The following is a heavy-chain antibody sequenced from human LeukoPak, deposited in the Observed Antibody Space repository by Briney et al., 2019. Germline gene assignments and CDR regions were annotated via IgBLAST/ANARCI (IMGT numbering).Heavy chain of an antibody. D-gene: IGHD5-24*01. Sequence: GGSLRLSCAASGFTFSSYSMNWVRQAPGKGLEWVSYISSSSSTIYYADSVKGRFTISRDNAKNSLYLQMNSLRDEDTAVYYCATVSVATIFGDFVEDYWGQGTLVTVSS. CDR2: ISSSSSTI. J-gene: IGHJ4*02. CDR1: GFTFSSYS. CDR3: ATVSVATIFGDFVEDY. V-gene: IGHV3-48*02.